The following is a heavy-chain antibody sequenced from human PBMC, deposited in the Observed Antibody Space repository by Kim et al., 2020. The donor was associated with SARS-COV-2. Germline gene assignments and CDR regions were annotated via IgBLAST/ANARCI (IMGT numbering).Heavy chain of an antibody. V-gene: IGHV3-74*01. Sequence: RTIYAGAVKGRFTISRDNAKNTLYLQMNSLGAEDTAGYSCARGNYHGMDVWGQGTTVTVSS. CDR3: ARGNYHGMDV. CDR2: RT. J-gene: IGHJ6*02.